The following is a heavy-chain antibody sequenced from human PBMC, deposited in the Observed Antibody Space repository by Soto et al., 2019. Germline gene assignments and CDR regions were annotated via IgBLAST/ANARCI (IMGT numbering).Heavy chain of an antibody. Sequence: QVQLVQSGAEVKKPGSSVKVSCKASGGTFSSYAISWVRQAPGQGLEWMGGIIPIFGTANYAQKFLGRVTITADESTSTAYMELSSLRSEDTAVYYCARVRIGTTSYYFDYWGQGTLVTVSS. CDR2: IIPIFGTA. V-gene: IGHV1-69*12. J-gene: IGHJ4*02. D-gene: IGHD1-7*01. CDR3: ARVRIGTTSYYFDY. CDR1: GGTFSSYA.